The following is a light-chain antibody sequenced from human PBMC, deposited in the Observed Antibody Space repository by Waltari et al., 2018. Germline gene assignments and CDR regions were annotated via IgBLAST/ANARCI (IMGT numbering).Light chain of an antibody. CDR3: QQYNNWPPST. Sequence: EIVLTQSPATLSLSPGERATLSCRASESVASNLAWYQQTPGQAPRLLIFHASTRATGIPAKFSGSGSGTEFTLTISSLQSEEFAVYYCQQYNNWPPSTFGQGTKVEIK. CDR1: ESVASN. CDR2: HAS. V-gene: IGKV3-15*01. J-gene: IGKJ1*01.